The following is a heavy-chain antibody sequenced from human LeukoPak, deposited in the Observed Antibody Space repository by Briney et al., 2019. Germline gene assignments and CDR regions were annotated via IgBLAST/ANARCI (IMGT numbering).Heavy chain of an antibody. D-gene: IGHD6-13*01. V-gene: IGHV1-18*01. CDR1: GCTFTSYG. J-gene: IGHJ4*02. Sequence: ASVKVSCKASGCTFTSYGISWVRQAPGQGLEWMGWISAYNGNTNYAQKLQGRVTMTTDTSTSTACMELRSLRSDDTAVYYCARDVSHGEQLDPFDYWGQGTLVAVSS. CDR2: ISAYNGNT. CDR3: ARDVSHGEQLDPFDY.